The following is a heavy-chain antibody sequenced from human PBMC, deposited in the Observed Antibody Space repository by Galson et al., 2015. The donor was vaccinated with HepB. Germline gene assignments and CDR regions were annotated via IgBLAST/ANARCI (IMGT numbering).Heavy chain of an antibody. CDR1: GFTLSTYS. J-gene: IGHJ6*01. CDR3: ARHVAARPYNYYGMDV. CDR2: ISSNSDSI. Sequence: SLRLSCAASGFTLSTYSINWVHQTPGKGLEWVSSISSNSDSIFYIDPLRGRFTISRDNAENSVYLQMNSLRAEDTAVYYCARHVAARPYNYYGMDV. D-gene: IGHD6-6*01. V-gene: IGHV3-21*01.